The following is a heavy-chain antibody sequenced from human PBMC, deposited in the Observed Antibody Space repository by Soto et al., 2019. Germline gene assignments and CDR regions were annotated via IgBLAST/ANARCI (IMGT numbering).Heavy chain of an antibody. CDR3: ARVWFGEYEAAFDI. D-gene: IGHD3-10*01. J-gene: IGHJ3*02. CDR1: GYTFTNYY. CDR2: INPSGGST. V-gene: IGHV1-46*03. Sequence: ASVKVSCKASGYTFTNYYIHWVRQAPGQGLEWMGVINPSGGSTSYAQKFQGRVAMTRDTSTSTVYMELSSLRSEDTAVYYCARVWFGEYEAAFDIWGQGTMVTVSS.